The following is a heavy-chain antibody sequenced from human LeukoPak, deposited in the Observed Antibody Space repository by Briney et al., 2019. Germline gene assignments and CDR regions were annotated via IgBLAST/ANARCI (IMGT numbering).Heavy chain of an antibody. D-gene: IGHD3-22*01. CDR3: ARVGYYYDSSGYYYYFDY. CDR1: GFTFSSYS. J-gene: IGHJ4*02. V-gene: IGHV3-21*01. Sequence: PGGSLRLSCAASGFTFSSYSMNWVRQAPGKGLEWVSSISSSSSYIYYADSVKGRFTISRDNAKNSLYLQMNGLRAEDTAVYYCARVGYYYDSSGYYYYFDYWGQGTLVTVSS. CDR2: ISSSSSYI.